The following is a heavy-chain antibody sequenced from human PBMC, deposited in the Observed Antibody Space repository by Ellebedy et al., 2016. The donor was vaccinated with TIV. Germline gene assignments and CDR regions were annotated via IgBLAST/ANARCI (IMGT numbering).Heavy chain of an antibody. V-gene: IGHV4-39*01. CDR2: IYYSGST. CDR1: GGSISSSSYY. Sequence: MPSETLSLTCTVSGGSISSSSYYWGWIRQPPGKGLEWIGSIYYSGSTYYNPSLKSRVTISVDTSKNQFSLKLSSVTAADTAVYYCARGGSAVWFDPWGQGTLVTVSS. J-gene: IGHJ5*02. CDR3: ARGGSAVWFDP. D-gene: IGHD2-15*01.